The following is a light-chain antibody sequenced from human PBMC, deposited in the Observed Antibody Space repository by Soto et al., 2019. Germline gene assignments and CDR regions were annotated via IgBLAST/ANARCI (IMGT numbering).Light chain of an antibody. J-gene: IGKJ1*01. Sequence: EIVLTQSPGTLSLSPGERATLSFSASQSVHSSYLAWYQQKPGPAPRLLIYGASSRATGIPDRFSGSGSGTDFTLTISRLEPEDFAVYYCQQYGSSRTFGQGTKVDIK. V-gene: IGKV3-20*01. CDR1: QSVHSSY. CDR3: QQYGSSRT. CDR2: GAS.